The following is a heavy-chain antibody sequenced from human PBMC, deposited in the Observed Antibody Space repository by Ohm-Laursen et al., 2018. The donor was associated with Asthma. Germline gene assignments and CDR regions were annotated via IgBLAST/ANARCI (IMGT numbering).Heavy chain of an antibody. CDR3: ARDKITMVQGVSSYYFDY. CDR1: GYTFTSYY. Sequence: ASVKVFCKASGYTFTSYYMHWVRQAPGQGLEWMGIINPSGGSTSYAQKFQGRVTMTRDTSTSTVYMELSSLRSEDTAVYYCARDKITMVQGVSSYYFDYWGQGTLVTVSS. J-gene: IGHJ4*02. CDR2: INPSGGST. V-gene: IGHV1-46*03. D-gene: IGHD3-10*01.